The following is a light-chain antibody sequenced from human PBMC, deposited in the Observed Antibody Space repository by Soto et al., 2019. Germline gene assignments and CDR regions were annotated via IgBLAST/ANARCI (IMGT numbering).Light chain of an antibody. Sequence: EIVMTQSPATLSVSPGERATLSCRASQSVSSNLAWYQQKPGQAPRLLIYGASNRATGIPARFSGSGSGTKFTLTISSLQSEDFAVYYCQQYNNWPPWTFGQGTKVDIK. CDR1: QSVSSN. CDR3: QQYNNWPPWT. J-gene: IGKJ1*01. CDR2: GAS. V-gene: IGKV3-15*01.